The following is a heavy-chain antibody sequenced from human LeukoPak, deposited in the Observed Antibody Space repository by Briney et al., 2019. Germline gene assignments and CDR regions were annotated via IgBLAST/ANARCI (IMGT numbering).Heavy chain of an antibody. Sequence: GGSLRLSCAASGFTFSSYEMNWVRQAPGKGLEWVSYISSSGSTIYYADSVKGRFTISIDNAKNSLYLQMNSLRAEDTAVYYCARDLLAVAGKSYWGQGTLVTVSS. D-gene: IGHD6-19*01. V-gene: IGHV3-48*03. CDR1: GFTFSSYE. CDR3: ARDLLAVAGKSY. CDR2: ISSSGSTI. J-gene: IGHJ4*02.